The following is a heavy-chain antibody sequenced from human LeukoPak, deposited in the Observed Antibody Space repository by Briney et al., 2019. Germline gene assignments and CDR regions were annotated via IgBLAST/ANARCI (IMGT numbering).Heavy chain of an antibody. Sequence: AGTLRLTCTASGFTLSSYWMSWVRQAPGKGLERVANIRQDGNDIKYVDSVKGRFTISRDNAKNSLYLQMNSLRGEDTAVYYCARYSGDSAIGYWGQGTLVTVSS. J-gene: IGHJ4*02. CDR2: IRQDGNDI. D-gene: IGHD2-21*02. CDR1: GFTLSSYW. CDR3: ARYSGDSAIGY. V-gene: IGHV3-7*04.